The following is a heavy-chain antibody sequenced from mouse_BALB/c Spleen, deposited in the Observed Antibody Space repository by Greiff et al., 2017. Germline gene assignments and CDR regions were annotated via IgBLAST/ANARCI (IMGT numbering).Heavy chain of an antibody. CDR2: ISSGGST. J-gene: IGHJ2*01. D-gene: IGHD2-4*01. CDR3: ARRKSTMITTAFDY. Sequence: EVQVVESGGGLVKPGGSLKLSCAASGFTFSSYAMSWVRQTPEKRLEWVASISSGGSTYYPDSVKGRFTISRDNARNILYLQMSSLRSEDTAMYYCARRKSTMITTAFDYWGQGTTLTVSS. CDR1: GFTFSSYA. V-gene: IGHV5-6-5*01.